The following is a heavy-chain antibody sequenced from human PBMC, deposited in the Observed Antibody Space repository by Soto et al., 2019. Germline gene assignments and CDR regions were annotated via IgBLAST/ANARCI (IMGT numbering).Heavy chain of an antibody. J-gene: IGHJ3*02. D-gene: IGHD3-10*01. V-gene: IGHV3-33*01. CDR2: IWYDGSNK. CDR3: ARESPYGSGSYDAFDI. CDR1: GFTFSSYG. Sequence: QVQLVESGGGVVQPGRSLRLSCAASGFTFSSYGMHWVRQAPGKGLECVAVIWYDGSNKYYADSVKGRFTISRDNSKNTLYLQMNSLRAEDTAVYYCARESPYGSGSYDAFDIWGQGTMVTVSS.